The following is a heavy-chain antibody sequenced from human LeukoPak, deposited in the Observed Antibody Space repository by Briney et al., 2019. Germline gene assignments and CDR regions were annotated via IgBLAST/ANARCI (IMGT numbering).Heavy chain of an antibody. Sequence: GRSLRLSCAASGFSFSNFAIHWVRQAPGKGLEWLGVISHDGATKHYADSVKGRFPISRDNSNNSLTLQMNSLSAEDTAVYYCARARGRWHLLPLDFWGQGTLVTVSS. D-gene: IGHD1-26*01. CDR2: ISHDGATK. CDR1: GFSFSNFA. V-gene: IGHV3-30*04. J-gene: IGHJ4*02. CDR3: ARARGRWHLLPLDF.